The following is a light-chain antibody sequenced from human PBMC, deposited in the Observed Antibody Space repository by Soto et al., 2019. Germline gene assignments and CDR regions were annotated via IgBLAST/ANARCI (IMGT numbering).Light chain of an antibody. CDR1: QSITRY. Sequence: DIQMTQSPSSLSASVGDRATITCRASQSITRYLNWYQQKPGKAPRLLICGASSLQSGVPSRFSGSGSGTDFTLTISSLQPEDVATYYCQQSASAPRTFGQGTKVEIK. V-gene: IGKV1-39*01. J-gene: IGKJ1*01. CDR2: GAS. CDR3: QQSASAPRT.